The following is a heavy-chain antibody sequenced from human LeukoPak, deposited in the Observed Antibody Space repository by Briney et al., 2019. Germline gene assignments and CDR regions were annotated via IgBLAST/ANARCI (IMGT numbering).Heavy chain of an antibody. Sequence: ASVKVSCKASGYTFSGYYLHWVRQAPGQGLEWMGWINPNTGVTNYAQKFQGRVTMTSGTSISTAYMELRRLRSDDTAVYYCARDLEGATIRYFYMDVWGKGTTVTVSS. CDR2: INPNTGVT. J-gene: IGHJ6*03. D-gene: IGHD5-12*01. V-gene: IGHV1-2*02. CDR3: ARDLEGATIRYFYMDV. CDR1: GYTFSGYY.